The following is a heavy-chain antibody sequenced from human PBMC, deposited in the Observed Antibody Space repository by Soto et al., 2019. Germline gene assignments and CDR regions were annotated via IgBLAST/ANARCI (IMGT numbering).Heavy chain of an antibody. J-gene: IGHJ4*02. D-gene: IGHD2-2*01. CDR2: IYWDDDK. CDR1: GFSLSTSGVG. V-gene: IGHV2-5*02. CDR3: ARLGYCSSTSCYAFDY. Sequence: QITLKESGPTLVNPTQTLTLTCTFSGFSLSTSGVGVGWIRQPPGKALEWLALIYWDDDKRYSPSLKSRLTITKDTSKNQVVLTMTNMDPVDTATYYCARLGYCSSTSCYAFDYWGQGTLVTVSS.